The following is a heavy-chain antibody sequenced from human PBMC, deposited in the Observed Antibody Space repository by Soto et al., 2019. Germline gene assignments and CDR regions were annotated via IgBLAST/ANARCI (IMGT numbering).Heavy chain of an antibody. Sequence: QLQLLESGPGLVKPSGTLSLSCTVSGASFGTSAYYWGWIRRAPGKGLEWNGSINSSGSTFSNPSLKSRVTISVDTSKNQFSLKLTSVTAADTALYYCSRRAPEGFDPWGQGTLVTVSS. CDR2: INSSGST. CDR1: GASFGTSAYY. J-gene: IGHJ5*02. CDR3: SRRAPEGFDP. V-gene: IGHV4-39*01.